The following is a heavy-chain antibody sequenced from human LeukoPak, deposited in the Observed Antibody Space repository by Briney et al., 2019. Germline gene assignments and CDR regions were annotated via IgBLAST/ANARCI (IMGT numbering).Heavy chain of an antibody. CDR1: GFTFSSYA. V-gene: IGHV3-23*01. Sequence: GGSLRLSCAASGFTFSSYAMIWVRQAPGKGLEWVSGISGSGGYAVSVKGRFTISRDTSKNTMYMQMNSLRAEDTAVYYCAKTPGVAVAGTGLDWGQGTLVTVSS. D-gene: IGHD6-19*01. J-gene: IGHJ4*02. CDR2: ISGSGG. CDR3: AKTPGVAVAGTGLD.